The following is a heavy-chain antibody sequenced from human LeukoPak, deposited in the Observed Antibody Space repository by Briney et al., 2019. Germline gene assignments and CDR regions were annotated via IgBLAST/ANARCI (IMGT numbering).Heavy chain of an antibody. V-gene: IGHV4-34*01. CDR2: INHSGST. CDR1: GGSFSGYY. D-gene: IGHD3-3*01. J-gene: IGHJ6*03. Sequence: PSETLSLTCAVYGGSFSGYYWSWIRQPPGKGLEWIGEINHSGSTNYNPSLKSRVTISVDTSKNQFSLKLSSVTAADTAVYYCARGLLRFRPHYYYYMDVWGKGTTVTVSS. CDR3: ARGLLRFRPHYYYYMDV.